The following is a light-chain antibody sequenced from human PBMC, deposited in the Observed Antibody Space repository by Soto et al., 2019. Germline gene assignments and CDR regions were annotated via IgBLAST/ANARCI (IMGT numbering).Light chain of an antibody. Sequence: DIQMTQSPSTLSASVGDRVTITCRASQSIGSWLAWYQQKPGKAPKLLIYKASSLESGVPSRFSGSGSGTEFTLTISSLQPDDFATYYCQQYNNLWTFGQGTKV. CDR1: QSIGSW. CDR3: QQYNNLWT. CDR2: KAS. V-gene: IGKV1-5*03. J-gene: IGKJ1*01.